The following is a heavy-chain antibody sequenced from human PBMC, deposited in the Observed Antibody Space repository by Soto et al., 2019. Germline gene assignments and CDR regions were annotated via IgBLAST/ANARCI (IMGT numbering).Heavy chain of an antibody. Sequence: GASVKVSCKESGGTFSNFAISWVRQAPGQGLEWMGGIIPIFGTAKYAQKFQGRVTITADKSTSTAYMELSSLRSEDTAVYYCARIWSGYYSPLSFDPWGKGTLVTVSS. CDR1: GGTFSNFA. J-gene: IGHJ5*02. CDR3: ARIWSGYYSPLSFDP. CDR2: IIPIFGTA. D-gene: IGHD3-3*01. V-gene: IGHV1-69*06.